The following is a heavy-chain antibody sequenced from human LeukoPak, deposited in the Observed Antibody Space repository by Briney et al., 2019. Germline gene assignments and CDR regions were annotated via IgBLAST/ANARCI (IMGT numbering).Heavy chain of an antibody. CDR1: GFSFSTYS. J-gene: IGHJ4*02. V-gene: IGHV3-48*02. CDR2: ISGSSSTI. Sequence: PGGSLRLSCAASGFSFSTYSMNWVRQAPGKGLEWVSYISGSSSTIYYADSVKGRFTISRDNAKDSLYLQINSLRDEDTAVYYCASYSSGWYLVYWGQGTLVTVSS. D-gene: IGHD6-19*01. CDR3: ASYSSGWYLVY.